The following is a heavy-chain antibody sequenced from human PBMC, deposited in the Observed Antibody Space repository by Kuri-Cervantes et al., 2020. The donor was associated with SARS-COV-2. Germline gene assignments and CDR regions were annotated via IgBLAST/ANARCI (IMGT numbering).Heavy chain of an antibody. CDR3: ARGASALRYFDWLPPLDP. J-gene: IGHJ5*02. CDR2: IIPIFGTT. Sequence: SVKVSCKASGGTFSTYPFTWVRQAPGQGLEWMGAIIPIFGTTNFAQTFQDRLTITADESTTTVYMELTSLRAEDTAIFYCARGASALRYFDWLPPLDPWGQGTLVTVSS. D-gene: IGHD3-9*01. CDR1: GGTFSTYP. V-gene: IGHV1-69*13.